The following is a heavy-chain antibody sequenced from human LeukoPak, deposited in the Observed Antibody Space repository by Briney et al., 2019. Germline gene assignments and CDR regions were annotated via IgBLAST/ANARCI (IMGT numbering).Heavy chain of an antibody. CDR3: ARDSYYYDSSGYYYVLDY. D-gene: IGHD3-22*01. J-gene: IGHJ4*02. CDR1: GYIFTGYF. Sequence: GSVKVSCQASGYIFTGYFMHWVRQAPGQGREWMGWINPNSGGTYYAQKFQGRVTMTRDTSIRTAYMELSRLRSDDTAVYYCARDSYYYDSSGYYYVLDYWGQGTLVTVSS. V-gene: IGHV1-2*02. CDR2: INPNSGGT.